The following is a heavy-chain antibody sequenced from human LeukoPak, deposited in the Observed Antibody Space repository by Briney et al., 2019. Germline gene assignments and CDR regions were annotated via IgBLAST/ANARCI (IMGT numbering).Heavy chain of an antibody. Sequence: GGSLRLSCAASGFTFSSYWMHWVRQAPGKGRVWVSRINSDGSSTSYADSVKGRFTISRDNAKNTLYLQMNSLSAEDTAIYYCAKWGDYDVLTGYYDSDYWGQGTLVTVSS. CDR2: INSDGSST. CDR1: GFTFSSYW. D-gene: IGHD3-9*01. CDR3: AKWGDYDVLTGYYDSDY. J-gene: IGHJ4*02. V-gene: IGHV3-74*01.